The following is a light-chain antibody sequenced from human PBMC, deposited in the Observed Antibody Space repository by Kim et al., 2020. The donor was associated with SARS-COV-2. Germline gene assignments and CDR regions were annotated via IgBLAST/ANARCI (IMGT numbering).Light chain of an antibody. CDR3: AAWDDSLSGAV. V-gene: IGLV1-47*02. CDR1: SSNIGINY. CDR2: SNN. J-gene: IGLJ3*02. Sequence: ELTQPPSASGTPGQRVTISCSGSSSNIGINYVYWYQQLPGAAPKLVIHSNNQRPSGVPDRFSGSKSGTSASLAISGLQSEDEADYYCAAWDDSLSGAVFGGGTQLTAL.